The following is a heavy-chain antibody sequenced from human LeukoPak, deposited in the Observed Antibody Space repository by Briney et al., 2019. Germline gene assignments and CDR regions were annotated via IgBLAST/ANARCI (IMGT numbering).Heavy chain of an antibody. V-gene: IGHV3-21*01. Sequence: NPGGSLRLSCAASGFTFSSYSMNWVRQAPGKGLEWVSSISSSSSYIYYADSVKGRSTISRDNAKNSLYLQMNSLRAEDTAVYYCAGGPVLSSYYDILTGYYSYYYYGMDVWGQGTTVTVSS. CDR3: AGGPVLSSYYDILTGYYSYYYYGMDV. CDR1: GFTFSSYS. J-gene: IGHJ6*02. CDR2: ISSSSSYI. D-gene: IGHD3-9*01.